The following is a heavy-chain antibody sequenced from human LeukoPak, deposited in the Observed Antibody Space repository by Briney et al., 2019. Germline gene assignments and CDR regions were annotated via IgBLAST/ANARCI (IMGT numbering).Heavy chain of an antibody. D-gene: IGHD3-9*01. CDR1: GGSISSGSYY. CDR2: IYTSGST. Sequence: PSQTLSLTCTVSGGSISSGSYYWSWIRQPAGKGLEWIGRIYTSGSTNYNPSLKSRVTISVDTSENRFSLKLTSVTAADTAVFYCARLPQRSDILTSYANSFDYWGQGTLVTVSS. J-gene: IGHJ4*02. V-gene: IGHV4-61*02. CDR3: ARLPQRSDILTSYANSFDY.